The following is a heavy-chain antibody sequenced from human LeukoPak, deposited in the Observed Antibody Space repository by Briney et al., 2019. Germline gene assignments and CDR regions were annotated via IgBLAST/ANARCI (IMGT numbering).Heavy chain of an antibody. Sequence: ASVKVSCKASGYTFTSYYMHWVRPAPGQGLGWMGIINPSGGSTSYAQKFQGRVTMTRDTSTSTVYMELSSLRSEDTAVYYCARAQADYYDSSGYPIPFDYWGQGTLVTVSS. CDR3: ARAQADYYDSSGYPIPFDY. D-gene: IGHD3-22*01. J-gene: IGHJ4*02. CDR2: INPSGGST. CDR1: GYTFTSYY. V-gene: IGHV1-46*01.